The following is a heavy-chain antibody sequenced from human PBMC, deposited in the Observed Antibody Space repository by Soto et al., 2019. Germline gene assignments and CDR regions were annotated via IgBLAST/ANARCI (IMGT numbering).Heavy chain of an antibody. D-gene: IGHD5-18*01. CDR2: INHSGST. V-gene: IGHV4-34*01. CDR3: ARGRIQLWLKRAVGNWFDP. J-gene: IGHJ5*02. CDR1: GGSFSGYY. Sequence: SETLSLTCAAYGGSFSGYYWSWIRQPPGKGLEWIGEINHSGSTNYNPSLKSRVTISVDTSKNQFSLKLSSVTAADTAVYYCARGRIQLWLKRAVGNWFDPWGQGTLVTVSS.